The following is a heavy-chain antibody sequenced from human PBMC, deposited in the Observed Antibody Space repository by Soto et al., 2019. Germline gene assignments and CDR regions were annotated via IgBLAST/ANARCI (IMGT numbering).Heavy chain of an antibody. CDR2: IYWDDDK. V-gene: IGHV2-5*02. Sequence: QITLNESGPPPVKPRRTLTLTCTFSGFSLTTSGVGVGWIRQSPGKAPEWLALIYWDDDKRYSPSLKSRLTITKDTSKNQVVLTMADLDPADTATYYCAHRVLRTVFGLVTTTAIYFDFWGQGTPVAVSS. J-gene: IGHJ4*02. CDR3: AHRVLRTVFGLVTTTAIYFDF. CDR1: GFSLTTSGVG. D-gene: IGHD3-3*01.